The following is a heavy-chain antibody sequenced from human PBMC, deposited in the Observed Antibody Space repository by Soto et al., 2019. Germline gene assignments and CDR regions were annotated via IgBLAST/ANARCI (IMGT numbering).Heavy chain of an antibody. CDR2: IIPIFGTA. J-gene: IGHJ6*02. Sequence: QVQLVQSGAEVKKPGSSVKVSCKASGGTFSSYAISWVRQAPGQGLEWMGGIIPIFGTANYAQKFQGRVRIPAEKSTSTAYMELSSLRSEDTAVYYCARLGNTAMATYGMDVWGQGTTVTVSS. D-gene: IGHD5-18*01. CDR1: GGTFSSYA. V-gene: IGHV1-69*06. CDR3: ARLGNTAMATYGMDV.